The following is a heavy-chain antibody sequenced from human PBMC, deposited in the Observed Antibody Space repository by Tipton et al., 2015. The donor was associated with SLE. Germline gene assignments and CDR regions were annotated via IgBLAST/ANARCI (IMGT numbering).Heavy chain of an antibody. CDR3: AGAWQGYCSGGTCYVLDY. V-gene: IGHV3-30*04. CDR2: ISFDGSNK. J-gene: IGHJ4*02. D-gene: IGHD2-15*01. CDR1: GFSFSRHA. Sequence: RSLRLSCEASGFSFSRHALHWVRQAPGKGLEWVAVISFDGSNKYYADSVTGRFTISRDNSKNTLDLQMNSLRAEDTAVYYCAGAWQGYCSGGTCYVLDYWGQGTLVTVSS.